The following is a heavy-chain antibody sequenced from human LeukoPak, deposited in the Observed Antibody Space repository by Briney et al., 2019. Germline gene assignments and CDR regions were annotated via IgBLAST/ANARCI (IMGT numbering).Heavy chain of an antibody. Sequence: GGSLRLSCAASGFTFSSYAMHWVRQAPGKGLEWVAVMSYDGSNKYYADSVKGRFTISRDNSKNTLYLQMNSLRAEDTAVYYCARSIVVVTALLDYWGQGTLVTVSS. CDR1: GFTFSSYA. J-gene: IGHJ4*02. CDR3: ARSIVVVTALLDY. V-gene: IGHV3-30*04. D-gene: IGHD2-21*02. CDR2: MSYDGSNK.